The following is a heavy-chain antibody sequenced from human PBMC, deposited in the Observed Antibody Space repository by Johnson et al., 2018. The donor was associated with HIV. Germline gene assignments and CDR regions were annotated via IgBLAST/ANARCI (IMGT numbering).Heavy chain of an antibody. CDR2: ISGSAIST. CDR3: TTDGYSSRWNRDAFDS. V-gene: IGHV3-23*04. D-gene: IGHD6-13*01. CDR1: GFTFSSYA. Sequence: EVQLVESGGDLVQPGGSLRLSCAASGFTFSSYAMSWVRQAPGKGLEWVSAISGSAISTYYADSVKVRFTISRDNSKNTLYLQMNSLRVEDTAVYYCTTDGYSSRWNRDAFDSWGQGTMVTVSS. J-gene: IGHJ3*02.